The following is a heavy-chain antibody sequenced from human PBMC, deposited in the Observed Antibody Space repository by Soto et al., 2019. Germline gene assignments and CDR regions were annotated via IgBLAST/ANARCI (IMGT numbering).Heavy chain of an antibody. J-gene: IGHJ3*02. CDR2: ISAYNGNT. D-gene: IGHD3-16*01. V-gene: IGHV1-18*01. CDR3: ARGGENVEMDLIWAFDI. CDR1: GYTFTSYG. Sequence: QVQLVQSGAEVKKPGASVKVSCKASGYTFTSYGISWVRQAPGQGLEWMGWISAYNGNTNYAQKLQGRVTMTTDTSTRTAYMEVRSLRSDDTAVYYCARGGENVEMDLIWAFDIWGQGTMVTVSS.